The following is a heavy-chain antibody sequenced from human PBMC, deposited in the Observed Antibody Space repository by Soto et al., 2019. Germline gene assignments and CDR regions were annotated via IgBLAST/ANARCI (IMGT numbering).Heavy chain of an antibody. J-gene: IGHJ3*02. V-gene: IGHV3-21*01. CDR1: GFTFSSYS. D-gene: IGHD6-13*01. Sequence: EVQLVESGGGLVKPGGSLRLSCAASGFTFSSYSMNWVRQAPGKGLEWVSSISSSSSYIYYADSVKGRFTISRDNAKHSLYLQMNSLRAEDTAVYYCARDRPGSSSSWHDAFDIWGQGTMVTVSS. CDR3: ARDRPGSSSSWHDAFDI. CDR2: ISSSSSYI.